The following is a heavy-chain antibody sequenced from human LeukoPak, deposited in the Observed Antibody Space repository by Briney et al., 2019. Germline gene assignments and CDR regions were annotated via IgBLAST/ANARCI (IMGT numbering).Heavy chain of an antibody. Sequence: ASVKVSCKASGYTFTGYYMHWVRQAPGQGLEWMGWINPNSGGTNYAQKFQGRATMTRDTSISTAYMELSRLRSDDTAVYYWARGGRGYDEHSYDYWGQGTLVTVSS. V-gene: IGHV1-2*02. D-gene: IGHD5-12*01. CDR3: ARGGRGYDEHSYDY. J-gene: IGHJ4*02. CDR2: INPNSGGT. CDR1: GYTFTGYY.